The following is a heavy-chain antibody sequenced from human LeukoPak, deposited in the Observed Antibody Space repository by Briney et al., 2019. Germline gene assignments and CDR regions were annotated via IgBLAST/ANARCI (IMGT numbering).Heavy chain of an antibody. J-gene: IGHJ3*02. D-gene: IGHD6-19*01. Sequence: SETLSLTCTVSGGSISSYYWSWIRQPPGKGLEWIGYIYYGGSTNYNPSLKSRVAISVDTSKNQFSLKLSSVTAADTAVYYCPRAEYSSGWYSPVGAFDIWGQGTMVTVSS. CDR2: IYYGGST. V-gene: IGHV4-59*01. CDR3: PRAEYSSGWYSPVGAFDI. CDR1: GGSISSYY.